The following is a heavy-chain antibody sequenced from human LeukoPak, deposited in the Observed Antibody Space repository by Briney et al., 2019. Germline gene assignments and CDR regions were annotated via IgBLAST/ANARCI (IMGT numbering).Heavy chain of an antibody. D-gene: IGHD4-17*01. CDR3: AKVGGMTTVTSAWDD. J-gene: IGHJ4*02. V-gene: IGHV3-23*01. CDR1: GFTFSSYW. CDR2: ISGSGGST. Sequence: GGSLRLSCAASGFTFSSYWMSWVRQAPGKGLEWVSAISGSGGSTYYADSVKGRFTISRDNSKNTLYLQMNSLRAEDTAVYYCAKVGGMTTVTSAWDDWGQGTLVTVSS.